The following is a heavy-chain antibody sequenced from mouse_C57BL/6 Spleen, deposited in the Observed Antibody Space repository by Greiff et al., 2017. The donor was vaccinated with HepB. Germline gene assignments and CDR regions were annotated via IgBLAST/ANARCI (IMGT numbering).Heavy chain of an antibody. D-gene: IGHD2-1*01. Sequence: EVKLQESGPGLVKPSQSLSLTCSVTGYSITSGYYWNWIRQFPGNKLEWMGYISYDGSNNYNPSLKNRISITRDTSKNQFFLKLNSVTTEDTATYYCARDTGNYVDWYFDVWGTGTTVTVSS. J-gene: IGHJ1*03. V-gene: IGHV3-6*01. CDR1: GYSITSGYY. CDR2: ISYDGSN. CDR3: ARDTGNYVDWYFDV.